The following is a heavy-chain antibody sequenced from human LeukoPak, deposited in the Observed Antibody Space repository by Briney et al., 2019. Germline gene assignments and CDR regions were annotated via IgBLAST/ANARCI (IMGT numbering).Heavy chain of an antibody. D-gene: IGHD5-12*01. V-gene: IGHV3-23*01. CDR3: AKDGYSGYSADY. J-gene: IGHJ4*02. CDR1: GFTLSSYA. Sequence: GGSLRLSCAASGFTLSSYAMTWVRQAPGKGLEWVSAISAGSTITNYADSVKGRFTISRDNSKNTLYLQMNSLRAEDTAVYYCAKDGYSGYSADYWGQGTLVTVSS. CDR2: ISAGSTIT.